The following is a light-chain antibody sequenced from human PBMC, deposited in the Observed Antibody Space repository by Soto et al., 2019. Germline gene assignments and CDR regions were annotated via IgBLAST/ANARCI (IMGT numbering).Light chain of an antibody. J-gene: IGLJ3*02. CDR2: DVS. CDR3: SSYTSSSTPNWV. V-gene: IGLV2-14*01. Sequence: QSALTQPASVSGSPGQSITISCTGTSSDVGGYNYVSWYQQYPGKAPKLMIYDVSNRPSGVSNRFSGSKSGNTASLTISGLQAEDEADYYCSSYTSSSTPNWVFGGGTKLTVL. CDR1: SSDVGGYNY.